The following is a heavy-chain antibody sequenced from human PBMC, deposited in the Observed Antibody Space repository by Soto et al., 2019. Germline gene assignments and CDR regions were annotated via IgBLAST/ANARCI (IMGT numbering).Heavy chain of an antibody. Sequence: PGGSLRLSCAASGFTFSTYGMHWVRQAPGKGLEWMAVISYDGSNKYYADSVKGRFTISRDNSKNTLYLQMDSLRAEDTAVYYCAREAPYYYGSGIDYWGQGTLVTVSS. CDR2: ISYDGSNK. J-gene: IGHJ4*02. D-gene: IGHD3-10*01. CDR3: AREAPYYYGSGIDY. CDR1: GFTFSTYG. V-gene: IGHV3-30*03.